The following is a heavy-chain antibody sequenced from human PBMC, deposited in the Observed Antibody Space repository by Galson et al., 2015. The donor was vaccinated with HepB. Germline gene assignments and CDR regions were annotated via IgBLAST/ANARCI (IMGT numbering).Heavy chain of an antibody. CDR1: GFTFSSYS. Sequence: SLRLSCAASGFTFSSYSMNWVRQAPGKGLEWVSSISSSSSYIYYADSVKGRFTISRDNAKNSLYLQMNSLRAEDTAVYYCARAHTEIYCSGGSCYPDYWGQGTLVTVSS. CDR3: ARAHTEIYCSGGSCYPDY. D-gene: IGHD2-15*01. J-gene: IGHJ4*02. CDR2: ISSSSSYI. V-gene: IGHV3-21*01.